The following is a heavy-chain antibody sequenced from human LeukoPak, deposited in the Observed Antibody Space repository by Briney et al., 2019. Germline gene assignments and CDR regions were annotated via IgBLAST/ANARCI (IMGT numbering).Heavy chain of an antibody. V-gene: IGHV1-18*01. CDR2: ISAYNGNT. D-gene: IGHD5-18*01. Sequence: ASVKVSCKASGYTFTSYGISWVRQAPGQGLEWMGWISAYNGNTNYAQELQGRVTMTTDTSTSTAYMELRSLRSDDTAVDYCARDPSDTAMVLFGYYYYYMDVWGKGTTVTVSS. CDR3: ARDPSDTAMVLFGYYYYYMDV. J-gene: IGHJ6*03. CDR1: GYTFTSYG.